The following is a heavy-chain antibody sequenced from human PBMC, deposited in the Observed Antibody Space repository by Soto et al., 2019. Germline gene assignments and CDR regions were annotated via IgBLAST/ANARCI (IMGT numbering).Heavy chain of an antibody. Sequence: QVQLQESGPRLVKPSQTLSLTCTVSGGSIGSGGYYWSWIRQHPGKGLEWIGYIYYSGRTFYNPSLKSRVTISIDTSQDQFSLDLTSVTAADTAVYYSARAFDDYVDSQYQFDYWGQGTLITVS. CDR2: IYYSGRT. V-gene: IGHV4-31*03. CDR1: GGSIGSGGYY. J-gene: IGHJ4*02. D-gene: IGHD4-17*01. CDR3: ARAFDDYVDSQYQFDY.